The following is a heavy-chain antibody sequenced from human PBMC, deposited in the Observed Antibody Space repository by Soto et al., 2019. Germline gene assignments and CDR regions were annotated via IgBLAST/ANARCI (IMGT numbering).Heavy chain of an antibody. CDR2: INHSGST. D-gene: IGHD6-13*01. CDR1: GGSFSGYY. J-gene: IGHJ4*02. V-gene: IGHV4-34*01. Sequence: SETLSLTCAVYGGSFSGYYWSWIRQPPGKGLEWIGEINHSGSTNYNPSLKSRVTISVDTSKNQFSLKLSSVTAADTAVYYCARRSSSWEHPPSYFDYWGQGTLVTVSS. CDR3: ARRSSSWEHPPSYFDY.